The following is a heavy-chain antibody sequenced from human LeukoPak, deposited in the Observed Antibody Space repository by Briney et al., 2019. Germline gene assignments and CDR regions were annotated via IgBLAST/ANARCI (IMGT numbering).Heavy chain of an antibody. CDR2: IYYSGST. J-gene: IGHJ4*02. CDR3: ARGIAARPVDY. D-gene: IGHD6-6*01. CDR1: GGSISSGGYY. Sequence: PSETLSLTCTVSGGSISSGGYYWSWIRQHPGKGLEWIGYIYYSGSTYYNPSPKSRVTISVDTSKNQFSLKLSSVTAADTAVYYCARGIAARPVDYWGQGTLVTVSS. V-gene: IGHV4-31*03.